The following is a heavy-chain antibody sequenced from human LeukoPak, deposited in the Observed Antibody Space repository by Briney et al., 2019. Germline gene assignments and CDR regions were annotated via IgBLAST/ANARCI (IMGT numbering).Heavy chain of an antibody. D-gene: IGHD3-3*01. CDR3: AKGHLRFLEWLNAFDI. Sequence: PGGSLRLSCAASGFTFSSYGMHWVRQAPGKGLEWVAFIRYDGSNKYYADSVKGRFTISRDNSKNTLYLQMNSLRAEDTAVYYCAKGHLRFLEWLNAFDIWGQGTMVTVSS. CDR1: GFTFSSYG. CDR2: IRYDGSNK. V-gene: IGHV3-30*02. J-gene: IGHJ3*02.